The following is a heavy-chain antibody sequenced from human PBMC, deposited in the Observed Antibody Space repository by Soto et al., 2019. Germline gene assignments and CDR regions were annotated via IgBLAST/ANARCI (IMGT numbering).Heavy chain of an antibody. D-gene: IGHD6-6*01. V-gene: IGHV4-39*01. J-gene: IGHJ4*02. Sequence: SETLSLTCTVSGGSISSSSDYWGWIRQPPGKGLEWIGSIYYSGSTYYNPSLKSRVTISVDTSKNQFSLKLSSVTAADTAVYYCATREEYSSEAFDYWGQGTLVTVSS. CDR2: IYYSGST. CDR1: GGSISSSSDY. CDR3: ATREEYSSEAFDY.